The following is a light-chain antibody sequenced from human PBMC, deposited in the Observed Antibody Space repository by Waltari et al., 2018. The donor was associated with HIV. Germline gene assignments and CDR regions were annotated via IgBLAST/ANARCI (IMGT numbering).Light chain of an antibody. J-gene: IGLJ1*01. Sequence: QSVLTQPPSASATPGQRVTISCSGSSSNIGPNAVFWYQQLPGTAPQLLIFRDNERPSGVPDRFSGSRSGTSASLVISGLRSEDEAEYYCAAWDDSLDGFYVFGSGTRVTVL. CDR2: RDN. CDR1: SSNIGPNA. V-gene: IGLV1-47*01. CDR3: AAWDDSLDGFYV.